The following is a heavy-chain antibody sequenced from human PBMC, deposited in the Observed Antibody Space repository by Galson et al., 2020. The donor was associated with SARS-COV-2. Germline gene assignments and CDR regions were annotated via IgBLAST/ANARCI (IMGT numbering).Heavy chain of an antibody. V-gene: IGHV3-30*18. J-gene: IGHJ4*02. CDR3: AKATLYYYDSSGYDPLFDY. CDR2: ISYDGSNK. D-gene: IGHD3-22*01. CDR1: GFTFSSYG. Sequence: GGSLRLSCAASGFTFSSYGMHWVRQAPGKGLEWVAVISYDGSNKYYADSVKGRFTISRDNSKNTLYLQMNSLRAEDTAVYYCAKATLYYYDSSGYDPLFDYWGQGTLVTVSS.